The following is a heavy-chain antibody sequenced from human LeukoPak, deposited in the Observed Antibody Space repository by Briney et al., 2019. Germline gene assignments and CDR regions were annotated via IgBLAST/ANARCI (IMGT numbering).Heavy chain of an antibody. V-gene: IGHV4-59*08. CDR3: ARSPRALYGGNGSGFDY. Sequence: SETLSLTCTVSGGSISSYYWSWIRQPPGKGLEWIGYIYYSGSTNYNPSLKSRVTISVDTSRNQFSLKLSSVTAADTAVYYCARSPRALYGGNGSGFDYWGQGTLVTVSS. J-gene: IGHJ4*02. D-gene: IGHD4-23*01. CDR2: IYYSGST. CDR1: GGSISSYY.